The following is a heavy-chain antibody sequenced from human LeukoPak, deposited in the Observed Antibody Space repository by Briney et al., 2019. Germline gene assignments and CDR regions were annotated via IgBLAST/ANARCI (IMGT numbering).Heavy chain of an antibody. CDR3: AREDILTGYVTNWFDP. Sequence: EASVKVSCKASGGTFSSYAISWVRQAPGQGLEWMGRIIPILGIANYAQKFQGRVTITADKSTSTAYMELSSLRSEDTAVYYCAREDILTGYVTNWFDPWGQGTLVTVSS. CDR2: IIPILGIA. J-gene: IGHJ5*02. D-gene: IGHD3-9*01. V-gene: IGHV1-69*04. CDR1: GGTFSSYA.